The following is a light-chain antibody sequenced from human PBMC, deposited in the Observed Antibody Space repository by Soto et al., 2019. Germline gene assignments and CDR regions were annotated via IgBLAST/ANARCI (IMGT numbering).Light chain of an antibody. V-gene: IGLV1-51*01. CDR1: SSNIGNNY. Sequence: QSVLTQPPSVSAAPGQQVTISCSGSSSNIGNNYVSWYQQLPGTAPKLLIYDNNKRTSGIPDRFSGSKSGTSATLGITGLQTGDEADYYCGTWDSSLSVVFGGGTKLTVL. J-gene: IGLJ2*01. CDR3: GTWDSSLSVV. CDR2: DNN.